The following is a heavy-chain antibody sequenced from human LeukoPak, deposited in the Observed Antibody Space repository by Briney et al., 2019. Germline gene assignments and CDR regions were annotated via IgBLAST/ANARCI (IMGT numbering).Heavy chain of an antibody. Sequence: GGSLRLSCAASGFTFSSYAMSGVRQAPGKGLEWVSAISGSGGSTYYADSVKGRFTISRDNSKNTLYLQMNSLRAEDTAVYYCAKDLIRFLEWSLHYYYYYYMDAWGKGTTVTVSS. V-gene: IGHV3-23*01. J-gene: IGHJ6*03. CDR3: AKDLIRFLEWSLHYYYYYYMDA. CDR1: GFTFSSYA. D-gene: IGHD3-3*01. CDR2: ISGSGGST.